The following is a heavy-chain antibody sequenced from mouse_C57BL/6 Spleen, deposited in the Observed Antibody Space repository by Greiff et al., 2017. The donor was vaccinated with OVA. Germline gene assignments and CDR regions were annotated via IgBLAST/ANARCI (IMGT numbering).Heavy chain of an antibody. CDR1: GFTFSSYA. CDR3: TRGGGNYAWFAY. J-gene: IGHJ3*01. CDR2: ISSGGDYI. D-gene: IGHD2-1*01. Sequence: EVKVVESGEGLVKPGGSLKLSCAASGFTFSSYAMSWVRQTPEKRLEWVAYISSGGDYIYYADTVKGRFTISRDNARNTLYLQMSSLKSEDTAMYYCTRGGGNYAWFAYWGQGTLVTVSA. V-gene: IGHV5-9-1*02.